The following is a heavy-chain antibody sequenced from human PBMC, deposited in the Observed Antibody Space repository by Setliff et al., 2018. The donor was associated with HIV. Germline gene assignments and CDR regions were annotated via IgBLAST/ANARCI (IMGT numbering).Heavy chain of an antibody. D-gene: IGHD1-26*01. V-gene: IGHV3-30*02. J-gene: IGHJ4*02. CDR3: AKGREGIGRPWSNYFEY. CDR1: GFTFSSYA. Sequence: GGSLRLSCAASGFTFSSYAMHWVRQAPGKGLEWVSFIPHDGSNEYYADSVKGRFTISRDNSTNTLYLQMNSLRPDDTAVYYCAKGREGIGRPWSNYFEYWGQGTLVTVSS. CDR2: IPHDGSNE.